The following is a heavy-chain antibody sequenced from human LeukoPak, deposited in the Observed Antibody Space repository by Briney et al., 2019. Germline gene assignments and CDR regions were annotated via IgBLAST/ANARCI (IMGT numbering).Heavy chain of an antibody. J-gene: IGHJ4*02. CDR1: GGSFSGYY. D-gene: IGHD1-1*01. CDR3: ARGSWNGDYVDY. V-gene: IGHV4-34*01. Sequence: PSETLSLTCAVYGGSFSGYYWSWIRQPPGKGLEWIGEINHSGSTNYNPSLKSRVTISVDTSKNQFSLKLSSVTAAVTAVYYCARGSWNGDYVDYWGQGTLVTVSS. CDR2: INHSGST.